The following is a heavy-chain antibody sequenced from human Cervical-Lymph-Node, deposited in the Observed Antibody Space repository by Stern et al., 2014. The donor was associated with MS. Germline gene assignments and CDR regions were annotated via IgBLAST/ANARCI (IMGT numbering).Heavy chain of an antibody. D-gene: IGHD4-23*01. V-gene: IGHV4-59*01. Sequence: QVQLQESGPGLVKPSETLSLTCTVSGGSIRTFSWSWIRQPPGRGLEWIGCFYYHGTTTHNPSLKSRVPMSVDTSKSQLSLRLHSVTAADTAVYYCARHSVGVKDFDSWGQGTLVTVSS. CDR3: ARHSVGVKDFDS. CDR2: FYYHGTT. J-gene: IGHJ4*02. CDR1: GGSIRTFS.